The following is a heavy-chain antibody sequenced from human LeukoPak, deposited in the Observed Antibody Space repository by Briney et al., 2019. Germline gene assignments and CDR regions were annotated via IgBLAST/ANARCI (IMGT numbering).Heavy chain of an antibody. CDR2: INPNSGGT. CDR3: ARPSIAVGGAFDI. CDR1: GYTFTGYY. J-gene: IGHJ3*02. V-gene: IGHV1-2*04. Sequence: ASVKVSCKASGYTFTGYYMHWVRQAPGQGLEWIGWINPNSGGTNYAQKFQGWVTMTRDTSISTAYMELSRLRSDDTAVYCCARPSIAVGGAFDIWGQGTMVTVSS. D-gene: IGHD6-19*01.